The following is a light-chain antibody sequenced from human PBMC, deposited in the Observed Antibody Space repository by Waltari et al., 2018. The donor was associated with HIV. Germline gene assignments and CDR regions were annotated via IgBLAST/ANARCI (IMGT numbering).Light chain of an antibody. CDR2: RNN. CDR1: RSNIGSNY. J-gene: IGLJ1*01. Sequence: QSVLTQPPSASGTPGQRVTISCSGSRSNIGSNYVYWYQQVPGTAPQLLLYRNNQRPSGVPDRVSGSKSGTSASLAISGLRSEDEADYYCASWDASLSGHYVFGPGTRVTVL. V-gene: IGLV1-47*01. CDR3: ASWDASLSGHYV.